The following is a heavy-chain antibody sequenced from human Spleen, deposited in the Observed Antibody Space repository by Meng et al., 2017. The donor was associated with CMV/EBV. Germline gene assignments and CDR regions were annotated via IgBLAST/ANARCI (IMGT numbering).Heavy chain of an antibody. D-gene: IGHD3-3*01. CDR1: GFTLRSYA. J-gene: IGHJ4*02. CDR3: AGSYDFWSGYIDY. Sequence: GESLKISCAASGFTLRSYAMSWVRQAPGKGLEWVSTISGSGGTTYYADSVKGRLTISRDNSKNTLYVQMNSLRAEDTAVYYCAGSYDFWSGYIDYWGQGTLVTVSS. CDR2: ISGSGGTT. V-gene: IGHV3-23*01.